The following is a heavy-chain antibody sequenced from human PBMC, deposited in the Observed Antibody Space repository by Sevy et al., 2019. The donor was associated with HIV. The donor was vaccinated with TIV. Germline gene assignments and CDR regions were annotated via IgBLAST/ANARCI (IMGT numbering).Heavy chain of an antibody. J-gene: IGHJ4*02. D-gene: IGHD6-19*01. CDR2: ISYDGSNK. V-gene: IGHV3-30*18. CDR1: GFTFSSYG. CDR3: AKDPNKYISGWYEGPDY. Sequence: GGSLRLSCAASGFTFSSYGMHWVRQAPGKGLEWVAVISYDGSNKYYADSVKGRFTISRDNSKNTLYLQMNSLRAEDTAVYYCAKDPNKYISGWYEGPDYWGQGTLVTVSS.